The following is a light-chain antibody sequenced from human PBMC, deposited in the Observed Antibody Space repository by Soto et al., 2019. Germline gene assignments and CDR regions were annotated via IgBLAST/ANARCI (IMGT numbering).Light chain of an antibody. Sequence: ESVLTSSPGTLSLSPGERATLSCRASQSVTSSYLAWYQHKPGQAPRLLIYGASSGATDIPDRFSGSGSGTDFTLTISRLEPEDFAVYYCQQYGSSPITFGQGTRLEIK. V-gene: IGKV3-20*01. CDR3: QQYGSSPIT. CDR2: GAS. CDR1: QSVTSSY. J-gene: IGKJ5*01.